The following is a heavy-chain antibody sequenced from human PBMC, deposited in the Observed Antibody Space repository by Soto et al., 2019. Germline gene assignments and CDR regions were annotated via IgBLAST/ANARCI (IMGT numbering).Heavy chain of an antibody. J-gene: IGHJ5*02. D-gene: IGHD2-21*02. CDR1: GFTFSSYA. V-gene: IGHV3-23*01. Sequence: PGGSLRLSCAASGFTFSSYAMSWVRQAPGKGLEWVSAISGSGGSTYYADSVKGRFTISRDNSKNTLYLQMNSLRAEDTAVYYCAKVPAFVMVTASPYNWFDPWGQGTLVTVSS. CDR3: AKVPAFVMVTASPYNWFDP. CDR2: ISGSGGST.